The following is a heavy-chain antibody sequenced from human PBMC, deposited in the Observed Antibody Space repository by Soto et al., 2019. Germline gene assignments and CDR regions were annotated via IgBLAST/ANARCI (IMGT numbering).Heavy chain of an antibody. D-gene: IGHD4-17*01. CDR1: GISFSRYW. Sequence: EVQVVESGGGLVQPGGSLRLSCAASGISFSRYWTHWVRQAPGKGLEWVSRMGPDGSSTSYADSVKGRFSISRDDAKNTLSLQVNSLRADDTAVYYCAVHVDYDAFNFWGQGTVVTVSS. CDR3: AVHVDYDAFNF. CDR2: MGPDGSST. V-gene: IGHV3-74*01. J-gene: IGHJ3*01.